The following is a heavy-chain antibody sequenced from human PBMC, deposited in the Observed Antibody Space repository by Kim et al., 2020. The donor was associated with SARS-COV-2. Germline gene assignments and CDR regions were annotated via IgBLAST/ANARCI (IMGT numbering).Heavy chain of an antibody. Sequence: SETLSLTCTVSGGSISSSRYYWGWIRQPPGMGLEWIGIIYYSGSTYYNPSLKSRVTISVDTSKNQFSLRLSSVTAADTAVYYCAGTFSSYSSSWSYWGQGTLVTVSS. CDR2: IYYSGST. CDR1: GGSISSSRYY. J-gene: IGHJ4*02. CDR3: AGTFSSYSSSWSY. D-gene: IGHD6-13*01. V-gene: IGHV4-39*01.